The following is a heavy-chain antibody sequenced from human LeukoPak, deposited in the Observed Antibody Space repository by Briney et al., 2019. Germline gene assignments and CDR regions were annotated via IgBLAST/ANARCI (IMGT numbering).Heavy chain of an antibody. V-gene: IGHV4-39*07. Sequence: SQTLSLTCTVSGGSISSGSYYWSWIRQPAGKGLEWIGSIYYSGSTYYNPSLKSRVTISVDTSKNQFSLKLSSVTAADTAVYYCARVPLFGWAPYYYYYYMDVWGKGTTVTVSS. CDR2: IYYSGST. CDR3: ARVPLFGWAPYYYYYYMDV. CDR1: GGSISSGSYY. J-gene: IGHJ6*03. D-gene: IGHD3-10*01.